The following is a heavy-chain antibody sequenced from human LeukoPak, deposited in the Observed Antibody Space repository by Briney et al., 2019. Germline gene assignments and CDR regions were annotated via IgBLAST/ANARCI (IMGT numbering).Heavy chain of an antibody. Sequence: GESLKISCKGSGYSFTSYWIGWVRQMLGKGLEWMGIIYPGDSDTRYSPSFQGQVTISADKSISTAYLQWSSLKASDTAMYYCAREYSSSPWAFDIWGQGTMVTVSS. J-gene: IGHJ3*02. V-gene: IGHV5-51*01. CDR2: IYPGDSDT. CDR1: GYSFTSYW. CDR3: AREYSSSPWAFDI. D-gene: IGHD6-6*01.